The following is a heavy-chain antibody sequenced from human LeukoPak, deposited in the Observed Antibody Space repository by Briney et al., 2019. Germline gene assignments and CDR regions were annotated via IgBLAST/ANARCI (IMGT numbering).Heavy chain of an antibody. CDR3: SNVLTVAGTDY. V-gene: IGHV3-9*01. J-gene: IGHJ4*02. Sequence: PGRSLRLSCAASGFTFDDYAMHWVRQAPGKGLEWVSGISWNSGSIGYADSVKGRFTISRVNSKNTLNLQMNSLRVEDTAVYYCSNVLTVAGTDYWGQGTLVTVSS. CDR1: GFTFDDYA. CDR2: ISWNSGSI. D-gene: IGHD6-19*01.